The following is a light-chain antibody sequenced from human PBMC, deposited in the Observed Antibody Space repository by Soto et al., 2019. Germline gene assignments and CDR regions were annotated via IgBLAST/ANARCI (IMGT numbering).Light chain of an antibody. CDR3: QQFNNWPVT. CDR2: GAS. V-gene: IGKV3-20*01. CDR1: QSVSSSY. J-gene: IGKJ3*01. Sequence: EILLTRSPGTLSLSPGERATLSCRASQSVSSSYLAWYQQKPGQAPRLLIYGASSRATGIPDRFSGSGSGTDFTLTINSLQPEDFATYYCQQFNNWPVTFGPGTKVDIK.